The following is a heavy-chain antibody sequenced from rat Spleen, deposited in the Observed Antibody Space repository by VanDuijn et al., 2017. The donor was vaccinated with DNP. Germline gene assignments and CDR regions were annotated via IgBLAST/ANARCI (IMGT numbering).Heavy chain of an antibody. CDR3: ARLGDGYKYFDK. J-gene: IGHJ2*01. Sequence: EVQLVESGGGLVQPGRSLKLSCAASGFTFSDFNMAWVRQAPKKGLEWVATIIYDGSRTYYRDSVKGRFTISRDNAKSTLYLQMDSLRSEDTATYYCARLGDGYKYFDKWGQGVMVTVSS. CDR1: GFTFSDFN. V-gene: IGHV5-7*01. D-gene: IGHD4-1*01. CDR2: IIYDGSRT.